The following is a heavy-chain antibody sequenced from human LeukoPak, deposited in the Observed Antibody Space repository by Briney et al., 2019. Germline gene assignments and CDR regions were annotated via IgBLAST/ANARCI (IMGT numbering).Heavy chain of an antibody. J-gene: IGHJ4*02. Sequence: GGSLRLSCAASGFTFDDYAMHWVRQAPGKGLEWVSLISGDGGSTYYADSVKGRFTISRDNSKNTLYLQMNSLRAEDTAVYYCAKDTWYDLRAIFDYWGQGTLVTVSS. V-gene: IGHV3-43*02. D-gene: IGHD6-13*01. CDR2: ISGDGGST. CDR1: GFTFDDYA. CDR3: AKDTWYDLRAIFDY.